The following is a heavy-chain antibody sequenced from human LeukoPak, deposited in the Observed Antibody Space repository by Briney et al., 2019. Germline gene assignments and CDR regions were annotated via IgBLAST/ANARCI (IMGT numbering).Heavy chain of an antibody. Sequence: GGSLRLSCAASGFTFSGYPIHWVRQAPGKGLEWVAVISYDGSNKYYADSVKGRFTISRDNSKNTLYLQMNSLRAEDTAVYYCAKVHYYDSSGFSYYFDFWGLGTLVTVSS. CDR3: AKVHYYDSSGFSYYFDF. CDR1: GFTFSGYP. V-gene: IGHV3-30-3*02. D-gene: IGHD3-22*01. J-gene: IGHJ4*02. CDR2: ISYDGSNK.